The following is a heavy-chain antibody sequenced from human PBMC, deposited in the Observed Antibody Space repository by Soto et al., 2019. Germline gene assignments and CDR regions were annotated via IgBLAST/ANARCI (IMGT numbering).Heavy chain of an antibody. CDR3: ARDEGFTYYYDSSGYPCDAFDI. CDR1: GYTFTSYG. CDR2: ISAYNGNT. V-gene: IGHV1-18*01. Sequence: ASVKVSCKASGYTFTSYGISWVRQAPGQGLEWMGWISAYNGNTNYAQKLQGRVTITTDTSTSTAYMELRSLRSDDTAVYYCARDEGFTYYYDSSGYPCDAFDIWGQGTMVTVSS. D-gene: IGHD3-22*01. J-gene: IGHJ3*02.